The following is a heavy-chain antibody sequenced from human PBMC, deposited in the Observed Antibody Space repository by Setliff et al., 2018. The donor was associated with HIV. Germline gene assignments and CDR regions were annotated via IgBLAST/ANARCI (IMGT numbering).Heavy chain of an antibody. D-gene: IGHD2-15*01. V-gene: IGHV4-38-2*01. CDR3: ARGGLRWELLLPSRWFDS. CDR2: IYYTGST. J-gene: IGHJ5*01. Sequence: ASETLSLTCVVSGYSVNSDYHWAWIRQPPGKGLEWIGSIYYTGSTYYNPSLNSRLTISMDTSKNHLFLRLTSATAADTALYYCARGGLRWELLLPSRWFDSWGQGARVTVSS. CDR1: GYSVNSDYH.